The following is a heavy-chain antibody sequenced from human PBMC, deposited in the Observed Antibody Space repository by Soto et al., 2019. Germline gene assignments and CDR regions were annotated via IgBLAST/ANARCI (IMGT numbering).Heavy chain of an antibody. CDR3: ARHSSEDIAPNYFDY. Sequence: SETLSLTCTVSGGSISSSSYYWGWIRQPPGKGLEWIGSIYYSGSTYYNPSLKSRVTISVDTSKNQFSLKLSSVTAADTAVYYCARHSSEDIAPNYFDYWGQGTLVTVSS. CDR1: GGSISSSSYY. J-gene: IGHJ4*02. CDR2: IYYSGST. V-gene: IGHV4-39*01. D-gene: IGHD5-12*01.